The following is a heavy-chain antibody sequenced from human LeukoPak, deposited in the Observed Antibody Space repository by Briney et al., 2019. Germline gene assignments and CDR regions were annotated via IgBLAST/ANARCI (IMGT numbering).Heavy chain of an antibody. CDR3: ARGTGYSSGWLYYFDY. D-gene: IGHD6-19*01. CDR1: GGSLSSSSYY. Sequence: TSQTLSPTCTISGGSLSSSSYYWGWIRQPPGKGLQWLGSIYYSGSTYYNPSLNSPVTISVDTSKHQFSLTLSSVTAADTAVYYCARGTGYSSGWLYYFDYWGQGTLVTVSS. V-gene: IGHV4-39*01. J-gene: IGHJ4*02. CDR2: IYYSGST.